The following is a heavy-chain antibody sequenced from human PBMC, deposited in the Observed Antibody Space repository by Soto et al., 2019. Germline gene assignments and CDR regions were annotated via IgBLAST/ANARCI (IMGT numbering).Heavy chain of an antibody. D-gene: IGHD3-22*01. V-gene: IGHV4-59*01. CDR2: IYYSGST. CDR3: ARGNYYDSSGYYSNWYFDL. Sequence: QVQLQESGPGLVKPSETLSLTCTVSGGSISSYYWSWIRQPPGKGLEWIGYIYYSGSTNYNPSLKSRVTISVDTSKTQFSLKLSSVTAADTAVYYCARGNYYDSSGYYSNWYFDLWGRGTLVTVSS. CDR1: GGSISSYY. J-gene: IGHJ2*01.